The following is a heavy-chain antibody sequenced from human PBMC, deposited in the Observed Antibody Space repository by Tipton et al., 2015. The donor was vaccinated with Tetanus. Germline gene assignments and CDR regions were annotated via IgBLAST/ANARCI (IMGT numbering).Heavy chain of an antibody. V-gene: IGHV7-4-1*02. J-gene: IGHJ6*03. D-gene: IGHD6-19*01. CDR3: AYSSGWYYDHHYMDI. CDR1: GYTFTTYA. CDR2: INTNTGNP. Sequence: QVQLVQSGAEMKPPGASVRVACKTSGYTFTTYAMNWVRQAPGQGLEWMGWINTNTGNPTYAQGVTGRFVFSVDTSVSTAYLQISGLQTEDTAVYYCAYSSGWYYDHHYMDIWGPGTTVTVSS.